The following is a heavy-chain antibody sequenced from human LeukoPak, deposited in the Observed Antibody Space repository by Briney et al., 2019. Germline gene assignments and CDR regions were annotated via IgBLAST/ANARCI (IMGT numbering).Heavy chain of an antibody. D-gene: IGHD5-24*01. J-gene: IGHJ4*02. CDR2: VPGPADST. Sequence: HAGGSLRLSCAASGFTFSSYAMCWVRQAPGKGLEWVSAVPGPADSTFYADSVKGRFTISRDNSKNNLYLQMNSLRAEDTALYYCVKDGFDGIIWGQGTLVTVSS. CDR3: VKDGFDGII. V-gene: IGHV3-23*01. CDR1: GFTFSSYA.